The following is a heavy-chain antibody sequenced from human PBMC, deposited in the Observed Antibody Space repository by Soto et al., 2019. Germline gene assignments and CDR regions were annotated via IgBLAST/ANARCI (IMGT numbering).Heavy chain of an antibody. J-gene: IGHJ4*02. CDR2: ISGSGSIT. CDR1: GFSFSSYA. D-gene: IGHD3-10*01. CDR3: AKDIRGLRGAYYFDN. V-gene: IGHV3-23*01. Sequence: EVQLLESGGGLVQPGGSLRLSCAASGFSFSSYAMTWVRQAPGKGLEWVSAISGSGSITYYADSVKGRFTISRDNSKNTLDLQMNSLRAEDTVVYYCAKDIRGLRGAYYFDNWGQGILVTVYS.